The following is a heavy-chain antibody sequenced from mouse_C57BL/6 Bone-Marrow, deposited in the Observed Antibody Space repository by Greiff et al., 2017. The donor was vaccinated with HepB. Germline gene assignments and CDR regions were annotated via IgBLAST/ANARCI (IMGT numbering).Heavy chain of an antibody. CDR1: GYTFTDYE. D-gene: IGHD3-2*02. CDR2: IDPETGGT. V-gene: IGHV1-15*01. Sequence: VQLQQSGAELVRPGASVTLSCKASGYTFTDYEMHWVKQTPVHGLEWIGAIDPETGGTAYNQKFKGKAILTADKSSSTAYMELRSLTSEDSAVYYCTRSETAQATDYAMDYWGQGTSVTVSS. J-gene: IGHJ4*01. CDR3: TRSETAQATDYAMDY.